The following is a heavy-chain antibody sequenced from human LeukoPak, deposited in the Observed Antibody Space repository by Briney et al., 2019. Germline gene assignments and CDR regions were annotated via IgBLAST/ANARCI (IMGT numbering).Heavy chain of an antibody. V-gene: IGHV3-30*02. Sequence: GGSLRLSCAASGFTFSSYGMHWVRQAPGKGLEWVSFIRYDGSNKYYADSVKGRFTISRDNSKNTLYLQVNSLRAEDTAVYYCAKDSLRERIVGSTTRGVNDYWGQGTLVTVSS. J-gene: IGHJ4*02. D-gene: IGHD1-26*01. CDR3: AKDSLRERIVGSTTRGVNDY. CDR2: IRYDGSNK. CDR1: GFTFSSYG.